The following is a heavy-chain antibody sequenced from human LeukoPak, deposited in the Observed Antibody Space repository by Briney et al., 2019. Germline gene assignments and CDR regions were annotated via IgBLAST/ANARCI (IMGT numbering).Heavy chain of an antibody. CDR3: VRDGSLPDY. CDR2: ISDSSNYI. J-gene: IGHJ4*02. CDR1: GFTFSSYN. V-gene: IGHV3-21*01. Sequence: PGGSLRLSCAASGFTFSSYNMNWVRQAPGKGLEWVSCISDSSNYIYYADSVKGRFTISRDNAKNSLYLELNSLRAEDTAVYHCVRDGSLPDYWGQGTLVTVSS.